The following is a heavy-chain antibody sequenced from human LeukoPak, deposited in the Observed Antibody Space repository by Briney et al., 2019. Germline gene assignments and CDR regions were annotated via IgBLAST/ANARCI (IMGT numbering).Heavy chain of an antibody. V-gene: IGHV1-2*02. CDR2: INPNSGGT. D-gene: IGHD6-13*01. Sequence: GASVKVSCKASGYTFTGYYMHWVRQAPGQGLEWMGWINPNSGGTNYAQKFQGRVTMTRDTSISTAYMELSRLRSDDTAVYYCARVAIKVAAAGTLGYWGQGTLVTVSS. CDR3: ARVAIKVAAAGTLGY. J-gene: IGHJ4*02. CDR1: GYTFTGYY.